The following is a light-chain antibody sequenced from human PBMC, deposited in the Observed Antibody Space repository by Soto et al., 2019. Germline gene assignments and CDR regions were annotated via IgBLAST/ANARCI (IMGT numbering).Light chain of an antibody. J-gene: IGLJ2*01. Sequence: QSALTQPASVSGSPGQSITISCTGTSSDVGGYNYVFWYQQHPGKAPKLMIYEDSNRTSGVSNRFSGSKSGNTASLTISGPQAEDEADYYCSSYTSSSTLLFGGGTKLTVL. CDR3: SSYTSSSTLL. CDR2: EDS. CDR1: SSDVGGYNY. V-gene: IGLV2-14*01.